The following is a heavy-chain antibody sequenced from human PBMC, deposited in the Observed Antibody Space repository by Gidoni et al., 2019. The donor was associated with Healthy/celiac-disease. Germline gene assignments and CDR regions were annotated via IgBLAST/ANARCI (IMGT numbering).Heavy chain of an antibody. CDR3: ARDHSIDAFDI. Sequence: EVQLVESGGGLVKPGGSLRLSCPASGFTFSSYSMNWVRQAPGKGLEWVSSISSSSSYIYYADSVKGRFTISRDNAKNSLYLQMNSLRAEDTAVYYCARDHSIDAFDIWGQGTMVTVSS. CDR2: ISSSSSYI. D-gene: IGHD3-3*02. V-gene: IGHV3-21*01. CDR1: GFTFSSYS. J-gene: IGHJ3*02.